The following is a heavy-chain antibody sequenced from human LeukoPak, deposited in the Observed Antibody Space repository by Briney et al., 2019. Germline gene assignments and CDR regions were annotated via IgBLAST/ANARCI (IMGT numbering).Heavy chain of an antibody. CDR3: ALYGGNSYVFDY. J-gene: IGHJ4*02. D-gene: IGHD4-23*01. Sequence: GSLRLSCAASGFTFSSYGMSWVRQVPGKGLEWVSAISGSGGSTYYADSVKGRFTISRDNSKNTLYLQMNSLRAEDTAVYYCALYGGNSYVFDYWGQGTLVTVSS. V-gene: IGHV3-23*01. CDR2: ISGSGGST. CDR1: GFTFSSYG.